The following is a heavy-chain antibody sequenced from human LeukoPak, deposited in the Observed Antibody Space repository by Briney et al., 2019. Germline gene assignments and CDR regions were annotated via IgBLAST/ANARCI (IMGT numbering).Heavy chain of an antibody. Sequence: GGSLRLSCAASAFTFSNYPMSWVRQAPGKGLEWVANINRDGTEKYYVDSVEGRLTISRDNAKNSLYLQMNSLRAEDTAVYYCARGGATNWFDPWGQGTLVTVSS. J-gene: IGHJ5*02. D-gene: IGHD3-16*01. V-gene: IGHV3-7*05. CDR3: ARGGATNWFDP. CDR2: INRDGTEK. CDR1: AFTFSNYP.